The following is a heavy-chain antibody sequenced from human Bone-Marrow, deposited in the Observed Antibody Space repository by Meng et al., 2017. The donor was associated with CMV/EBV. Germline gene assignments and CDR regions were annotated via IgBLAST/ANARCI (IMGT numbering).Heavy chain of an antibody. CDR1: GGSISSSSYY. V-gene: IGHV4-39*01. D-gene: IGHD3-10*01. Sequence: LHCTVSGGSISSSSYYWGWIRQPPGKGLEWIGSIYYSGSTYYNPSLKSRVTISVDTSKNQFSLKLSSVTAADTAVYYCARQSGEVRDYWGQGTLVTVSS. CDR2: IYYSGST. CDR3: ARQSGEVRDY. J-gene: IGHJ4*02.